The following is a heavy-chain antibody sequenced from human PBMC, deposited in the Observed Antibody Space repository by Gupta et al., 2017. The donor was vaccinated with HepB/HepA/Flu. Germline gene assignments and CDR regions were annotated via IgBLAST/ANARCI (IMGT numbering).Heavy chain of an antibody. V-gene: IGHV3-33*01. CDR1: GFTFVKYG. J-gene: IGHJ5*02. D-gene: IGHD6-19*01. Sequence: QVQLVESGRGVVQPGRSLRLSCAAFGFTFVKYGIHWVRQAPGKGLEWVAVIWYDGTIKYYGDSVKGRFTISRENSKSTLYLEMNNLTAEDTAIYYCARERGTYSSAWVFAHWGQGTRVTVSS. CDR3: ARERGTYSSAWVFAH. CDR2: IWYDGTIK.